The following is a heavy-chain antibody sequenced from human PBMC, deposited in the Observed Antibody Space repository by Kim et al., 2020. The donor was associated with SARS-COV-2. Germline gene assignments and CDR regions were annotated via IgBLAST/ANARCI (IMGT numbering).Heavy chain of an antibody. V-gene: IGHV3-48*01. Sequence: TIYYADSVKGRFTMSRDNAKNTLNLRMNTLRGDDTVVYYWARGRGPVDHWGQGTLVTVSS. J-gene: IGHJ4*02. CDR2: TI. CDR3: ARGRGPVDH. D-gene: IGHD4-17*01.